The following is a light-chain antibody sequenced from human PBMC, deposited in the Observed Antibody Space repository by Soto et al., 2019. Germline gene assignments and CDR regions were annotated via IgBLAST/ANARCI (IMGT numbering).Light chain of an antibody. Sequence: DIPMTQSPSSLSASVGDRVTMTCRASQSISRYLNWYQQKPGNAPKVLIYDASSLQSGVPSRFSGSGYGTDFTLTISSLQPEDFATYYCQQSYTTPPTFGHGTKVEIK. CDR2: DAS. V-gene: IGKV1-39*01. J-gene: IGKJ1*01. CDR3: QQSYTTPPT. CDR1: QSISRY.